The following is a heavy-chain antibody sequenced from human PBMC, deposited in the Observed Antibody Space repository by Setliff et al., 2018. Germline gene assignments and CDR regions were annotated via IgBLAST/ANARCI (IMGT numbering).Heavy chain of an antibody. V-gene: IGHV4-38-2*02. CDR1: GYSISSVYY. J-gene: IGHJ4*02. CDR2: IYHRGST. D-gene: IGHD1-26*01. CDR3: AREWADKWELLGPFDY. Sequence: SETLSLTCAVSGYSISSVYYWGWVRQPPGKGLEWIGSIYHRGSTYYNPSLKSRVTISVDTSKNQFSLKLSSVTAADTAVYYCAREWADKWELLGPFDYWGQGTLVTVSS.